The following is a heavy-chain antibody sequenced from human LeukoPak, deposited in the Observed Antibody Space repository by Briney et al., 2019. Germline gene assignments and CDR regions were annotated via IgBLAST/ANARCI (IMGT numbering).Heavy chain of an antibody. Sequence: GGSLRLSCAASGFTFSSYGMHWVRQAPGKGLEWVAFIRYDGSNKYYADSVKGRFTISRDNSKNTLYLQMNSLRAEDTAVYYCARDSDFWSGYYGYMDVWGKGTTVTVSS. D-gene: IGHD3-3*01. J-gene: IGHJ6*03. CDR3: ARDSDFWSGYYGYMDV. CDR1: GFTFSSYG. CDR2: IRYDGSNK. V-gene: IGHV3-30*02.